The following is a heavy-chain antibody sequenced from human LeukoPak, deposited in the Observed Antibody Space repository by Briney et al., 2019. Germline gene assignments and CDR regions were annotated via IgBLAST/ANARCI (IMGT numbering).Heavy chain of an antibody. D-gene: IGHD4-4*01. CDR1: GGSISSYY. J-gene: IGHJ4*02. CDR3: ARSVAFGRSNPPRHFDY. Sequence: SETLSLTCTVSGGSISSYYWSWTRQPAGKGLEWIGRIYTSGSTNYNPSLKSRVTMSVDTSKNQFSLKLSSVTAADTAVYYCARSVAFGRSNPPRHFDYWGQGTLVTVSS. V-gene: IGHV4-4*07. CDR2: IYTSGST.